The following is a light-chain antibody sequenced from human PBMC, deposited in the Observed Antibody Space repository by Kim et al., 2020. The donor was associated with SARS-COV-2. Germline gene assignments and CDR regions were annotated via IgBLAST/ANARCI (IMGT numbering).Light chain of an antibody. CDR1: SKNVGNQG. CDR2: RNN. CDR3: SAWDTTLSAWL. V-gene: IGLV10-54*01. Sequence: AAPTTGTGNSKNVGNQGAAWLQQHQGHPPKLLSFRNNSRPSGISGRLSASRSGNTASLTITGLLPEDEADYYCSAWDTTLSAWLFGGGTQLTVL. J-gene: IGLJ2*01.